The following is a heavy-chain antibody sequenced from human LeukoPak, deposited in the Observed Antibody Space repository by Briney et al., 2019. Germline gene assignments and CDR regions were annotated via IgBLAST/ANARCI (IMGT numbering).Heavy chain of an antibody. J-gene: IGHJ4*02. CDR1: GFTFSSYA. D-gene: IGHD3-22*01. V-gene: IGHV3-23*01. CDR2: ISGSGGST. Sequence: PGGSLRLSCAASGFTFSSYAMSWVRQAPGKGLEWVSGISGSGGSTYYADSVKGRFTISRDNSKNTLYLQMNSLRAEDTAVYYCAKDVYYYDNSGSFDYWGQGTLVTVSS. CDR3: AKDVYYYDNSGSFDY.